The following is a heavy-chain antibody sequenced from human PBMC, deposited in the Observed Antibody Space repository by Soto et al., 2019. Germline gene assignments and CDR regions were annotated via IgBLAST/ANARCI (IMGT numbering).Heavy chain of an antibody. J-gene: IGHJ6*02. D-gene: IGHD3-10*01. V-gene: IGHV1-8*01. CDR3: ARGSPYYYGSGSYYNTPMGYYYGMDV. CDR1: GYTFTSYD. Sequence: ASVKVSCKASGYTFTSYDINWVRQATGQGLEWMGWMNPNSGNTGYAQKFQGRVTMTRNTSISTAYMELSSLRSEDTAVYYCARGSPYYYGSGSYYNTPMGYYYGMDVWGQGTTVTVSS. CDR2: MNPNSGNT.